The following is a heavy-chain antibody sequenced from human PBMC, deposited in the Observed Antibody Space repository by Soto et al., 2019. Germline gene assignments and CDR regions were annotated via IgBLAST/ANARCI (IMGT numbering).Heavy chain of an antibody. CDR2: IYYSGGT. CDR3: ARGVAVKRVDLWFDP. Sequence: PSETLSLTCTVSGGSISSYYWSWIRQPPGKGLEWIGYIYYSGGTNYNPSLKSRVTISVDTSKNQFSPKLSSVTAADTAVYYCARGVAVKRVDLWFDPWGQGPLVTVSS. CDR1: GGSISSYY. D-gene: IGHD6-19*01. V-gene: IGHV4-59*01. J-gene: IGHJ5*02.